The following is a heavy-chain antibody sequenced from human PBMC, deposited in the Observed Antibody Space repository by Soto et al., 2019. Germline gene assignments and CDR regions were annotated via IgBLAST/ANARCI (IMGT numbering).Heavy chain of an antibody. CDR3: SREGNLGRWIQPLDS. Sequence: SETLSLTCTVSGGSISSSSYYWGWIRQPPGKGLEWIGSIYYSGSTYYNPSLKSRVTISVDTSKNQFSLKLSSVTTADTAVYFFSREGNLGRWIQPLDSWGQGTLVTVSS. CDR1: GGSISSSSYY. J-gene: IGHJ4*02. V-gene: IGHV4-39*02. CDR2: IYYSGST. D-gene: IGHD2-2*03.